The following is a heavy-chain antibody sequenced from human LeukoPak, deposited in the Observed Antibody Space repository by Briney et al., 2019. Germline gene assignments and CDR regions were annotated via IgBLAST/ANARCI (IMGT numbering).Heavy chain of an antibody. CDR1: GFTFSSYA. V-gene: IGHV3-23*01. J-gene: IGHJ4*02. Sequence: GGSLRLSCAASGFTFSSYAMSWVRQAPGKGLEWVSAISGSGGSTYYADSVKGRFTISRDDSKNTLYLQMNSLRAEDTAVYYCAKGGYYDFWSGSPPSLDYWGQGTLVTVSS. CDR3: AKGGYYDFWSGSPPSLDY. CDR2: ISGSGGST. D-gene: IGHD3-3*01.